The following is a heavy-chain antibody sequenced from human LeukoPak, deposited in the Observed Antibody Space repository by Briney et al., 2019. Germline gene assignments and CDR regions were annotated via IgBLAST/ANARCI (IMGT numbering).Heavy chain of an antibody. V-gene: IGHV1-18*01. J-gene: IGHJ4*02. CDR3: ARYPGKLELWRRYFDY. Sequence: ASVKVSCKASGYTFTSYAMHWVRQAPGQGLEWMGWISAYNGNTNYAQKLQGRVTMTTDTSTSTAYMELRSLRSDDTAVYYCARYPGKLELWRRYFDYWGQGALVTVSS. D-gene: IGHD1-7*01. CDR1: GYTFTSYA. CDR2: ISAYNGNT.